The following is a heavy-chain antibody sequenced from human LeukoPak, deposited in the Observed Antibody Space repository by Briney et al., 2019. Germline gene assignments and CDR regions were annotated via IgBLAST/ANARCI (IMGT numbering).Heavy chain of an antibody. CDR2: ISYDGNNK. V-gene: IGHV3-30-3*01. Sequence: GGSLRLSCTASGFTFSNFWMGWVRQAPGKGLECVAVISYDGNNKYYADSVKGRFTISRDNSKNTLYLQMNSLRVEDTAVYYCARDRDSSSSSAWYGMDVWGQGTTVTVSS. CDR1: GFTFSNFW. CDR3: ARDRDSSSSSAWYGMDV. J-gene: IGHJ6*02. D-gene: IGHD6-6*01.